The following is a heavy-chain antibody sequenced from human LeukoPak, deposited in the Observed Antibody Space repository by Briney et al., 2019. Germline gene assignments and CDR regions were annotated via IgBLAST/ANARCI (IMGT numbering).Heavy chain of an antibody. J-gene: IGHJ5*02. D-gene: IGHD1-1*01. CDR1: GGSISSGGYY. CDR2: IYHSGST. Sequence: SETLSLTCTVSGGSISSGGYYWSWIRQPPGKGLEWIGYIYHSGSTYYNPSLKSRVTISVDRSKNQFSLKLSSVTAVDTAVYYCARELGTTGASWGQGTLVTISS. V-gene: IGHV4-30-2*01. CDR3: ARELGTTGAS.